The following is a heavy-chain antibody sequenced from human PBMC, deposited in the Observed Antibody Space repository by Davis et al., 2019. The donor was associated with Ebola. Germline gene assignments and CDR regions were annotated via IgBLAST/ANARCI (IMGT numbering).Heavy chain of an antibody. CDR3: ARARGCSGGSCYSGSRFYGMDV. J-gene: IGHJ6*02. CDR2: INGVGGRT. D-gene: IGHD2-15*01. Sequence: PGGSLRLSCAASGFTFSGYAMSWVRQAPGKGLEWVSSINGVGGRTFYADSVKGRFTISRDNSKNTLYLQMNSLRAEDTAVYYCARARGCSGGSCYSGSRFYGMDVWGQGTTVTVSS. V-gene: IGHV3-23*01. CDR1: GFTFSGYA.